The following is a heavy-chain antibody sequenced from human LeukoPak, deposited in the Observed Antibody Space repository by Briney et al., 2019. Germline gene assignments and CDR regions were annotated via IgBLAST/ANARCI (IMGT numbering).Heavy chain of an antibody. V-gene: IGHV4-4*07. CDR3: ARGLTPSPRGYSGYGKNYYYYYMDV. Sequence: RPSETLSLTCTVSGGSISSYYWSWIRQPAGKGLEWIGRIYTSGSTNYNPSLKSRVTMSVGTSKNQFSLKLSSVTAADTAVYYCARGLTPSPRGYSGYGKNYYYYYMDVWGKGTTVTVSS. CDR1: GGSISSYY. CDR2: IYTSGST. J-gene: IGHJ6*03. D-gene: IGHD5-12*01.